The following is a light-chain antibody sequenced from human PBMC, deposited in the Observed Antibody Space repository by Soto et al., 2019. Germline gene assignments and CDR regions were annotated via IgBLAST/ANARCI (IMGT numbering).Light chain of an antibody. CDR3: AAGDDRRYWV. Sequence: QSVLTQPPSASGTPGQRVTISCSGSSSNIGSNYVYWYQQLPGTDPKLLIYSNNQRPSGVPDRFSGSKSGTSASLAISGLRSEDEDDYYCAAGDDRRYWVFGGGTKLTVL. J-gene: IGLJ3*02. V-gene: IGLV1-47*02. CDR1: SSNIGSNY. CDR2: SNN.